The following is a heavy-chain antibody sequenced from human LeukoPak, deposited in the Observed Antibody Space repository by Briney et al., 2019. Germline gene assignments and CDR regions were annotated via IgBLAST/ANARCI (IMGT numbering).Heavy chain of an antibody. V-gene: IGHV1-3*03. J-gene: IGHJ6*03. Sequence: GASVKVSCKASGYTFTSYAMHWVRQAPGQRLEWMGWINAGNGNTKYSQEFQGRVTITRDTSASTVYMELSSLRSEDTAVYYCARDPLRTGLYYYYYMDVWGKGTTVTVSS. CDR2: INAGNGNT. CDR3: ARDPLRTGLYYYYYMDV. D-gene: IGHD1-1*01. CDR1: GYTFTSYA.